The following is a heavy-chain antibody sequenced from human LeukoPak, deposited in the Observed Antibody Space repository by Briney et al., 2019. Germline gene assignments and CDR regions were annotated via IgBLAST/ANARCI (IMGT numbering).Heavy chain of an antibody. D-gene: IGHD2-21*01. CDR3: ASAREYCGSAECYEYFQD. V-gene: IGHV3-53*01. CDR2: NYSGGST. Sequence: PGGSLRLSRAASGITVGTHSMSWVRPFSGKGVEWVSINYSGGSTYYADSVNGRFTISRDNSRNTLLLQMNSLRPEDTALYYCASAREYCGSAECYEYFQDWGQGTLVTVSS. CDR1: GITVGTHS. J-gene: IGHJ1*01.